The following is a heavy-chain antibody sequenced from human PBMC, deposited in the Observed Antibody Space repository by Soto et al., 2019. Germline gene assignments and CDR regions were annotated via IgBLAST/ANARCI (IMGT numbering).Heavy chain of an antibody. CDR1: GFTFSSYG. V-gene: IGHV3-30*18. D-gene: IGHD3-22*01. Sequence: GGSLRLSCAASGFTFSSYGMHWVRQAPGKGLEWVAVISYDGSNKYYADSVKGRFTISRYNSKNTLYLQMNSLRAEDTAVYYCAKDRGYDSSGYYAFDYWGQGTLVTVSS. CDR2: ISYDGSNK. J-gene: IGHJ4*02. CDR3: AKDRGYDSSGYYAFDY.